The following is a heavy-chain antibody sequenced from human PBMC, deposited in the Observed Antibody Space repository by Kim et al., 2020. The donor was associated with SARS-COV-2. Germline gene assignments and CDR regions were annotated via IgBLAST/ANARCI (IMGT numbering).Heavy chain of an antibody. CDR3: ARDRYGMNV. Sequence: SNTIKYADSVQGRFTISRDNAKNSLYLQMNSLTDEDTAVYYCARDRYGMNVWGQGTTVTVSS. J-gene: IGHJ6*02. CDR2: SNTI. V-gene: IGHV3-48*02.